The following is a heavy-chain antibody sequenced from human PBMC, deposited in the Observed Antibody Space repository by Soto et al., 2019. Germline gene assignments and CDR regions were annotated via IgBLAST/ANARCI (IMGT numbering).Heavy chain of an antibody. V-gene: IGHV4-39*01. D-gene: IGHD3-16*02. CDR2: IYYSGST. CDR1: GGSISSSSYY. Sequence: NPSETLSLTCTVSGGSISSSSYYWGWIRQPPGKGLEWIGSIYYSGSTYYNPSLKSRVTISVDTSKNQFSLKLSSVTAADTAVYYCARLPPYDYVWGSYRPYYFDYWGQGTLVTVSS. CDR3: ARLPPYDYVWGSYRPYYFDY. J-gene: IGHJ4*02.